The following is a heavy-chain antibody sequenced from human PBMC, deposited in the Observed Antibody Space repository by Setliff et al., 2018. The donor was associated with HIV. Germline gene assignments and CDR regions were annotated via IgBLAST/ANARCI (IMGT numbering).Heavy chain of an antibody. V-gene: IGHV3-30*02. CDR3: ATDLDNSNWPRGAFDI. Sequence: QPGGSLRLSCAASGFTFSSYGMHWVRQAPGKGLEWVAFIRYDGSVNYYADSVKGRFTISRDNSKHTLYLQMSSLRGEDTAVYYCATDLDNSNWPRGAFDIWGQGTMVTVSS. CDR1: GFTFSSYG. D-gene: IGHD6-13*01. J-gene: IGHJ3*02. CDR2: IRYDGSVN.